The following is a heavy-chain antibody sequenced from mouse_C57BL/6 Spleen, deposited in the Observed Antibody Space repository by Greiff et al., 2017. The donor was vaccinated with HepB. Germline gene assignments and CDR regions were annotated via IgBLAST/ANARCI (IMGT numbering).Heavy chain of an antibody. V-gene: IGHV5-4*01. CDR3: ARDPEDYDAAY. CDR1: GFTFSSYA. CDR2: ISDGGSYT. J-gene: IGHJ3*01. D-gene: IGHD2-4*01. Sequence: DVMLVESGGGLVKPGGSLKLSCAASGFTFSSYAMSWVRQTPEKRLEWVATISDGGSYTYYPDNVKGRFTISRDNAKNNLYLQMSHLKSEDTAMYYCARDPEDYDAAYWGQGTLVTVSA.